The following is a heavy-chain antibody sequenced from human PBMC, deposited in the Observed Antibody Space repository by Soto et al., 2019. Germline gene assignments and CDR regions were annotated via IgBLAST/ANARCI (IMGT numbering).Heavy chain of an antibody. CDR3: ARSVAVPGAHIDY. V-gene: IGHV4-59*01. CDR1: GGSISGSS. Sequence: TSETLSLTCSVSGGSISGSSWSWIRQSPGKGLEWLGYVYYPGSPNYSPSLRSRVSISVDTPKNEFSLRLSSGTAADKAVYFCARSVAVPGAHIDYWGQGTQVTVSS. CDR2: VYYPGSP. J-gene: IGHJ4*02. D-gene: IGHD6-19*01.